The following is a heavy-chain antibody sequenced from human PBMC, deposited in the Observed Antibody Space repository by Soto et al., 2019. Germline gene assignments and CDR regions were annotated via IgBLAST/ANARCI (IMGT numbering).Heavy chain of an antibody. CDR1: GGSISSYY. CDR3: VSTDAPRIVVVPAAMFPLDV. D-gene: IGHD2-2*01. CDR2: IYYGGST. J-gene: IGHJ6*04. V-gene: IGHV4-59*08. Sequence: SETLSLTCTVSGGSISSYYWSWIRQPPGKGLEWIGYIYYGGSTNYNPSLKSRVTISVDTSRNQFSLKLSSVTAADTAVYYCVSTDAPRIVVVPAAMFPLDVWGKGTTVTVSS.